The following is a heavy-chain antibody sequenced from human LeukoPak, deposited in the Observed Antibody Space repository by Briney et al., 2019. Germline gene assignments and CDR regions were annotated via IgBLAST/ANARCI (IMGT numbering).Heavy chain of an antibody. Sequence: GGSLRLSCAASRFTFSNYWMSWVRQAPGKWLEWVANIKQDGSEKYYVDSVKGRFTISRDNAKNSLYLQMNSLRAEDTAVYYCARQIVGPTFDAFDIWGQGTMVTVSS. CDR3: ARQIVGPTFDAFDI. J-gene: IGHJ3*02. V-gene: IGHV3-7*01. CDR1: RFTFSNYW. CDR2: IKQDGSEK. D-gene: IGHD1-26*01.